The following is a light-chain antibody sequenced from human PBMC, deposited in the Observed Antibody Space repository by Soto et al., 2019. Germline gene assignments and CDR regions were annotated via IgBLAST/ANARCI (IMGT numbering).Light chain of an antibody. V-gene: IGKV1-27*01. CDR2: AAS. CDR3: QKCKVAPFT. Sequence: DIQMTQSPSSLSAFVGYRVTITCRASQDIGNFLAWYQQKPGKVPKLLIYAASTLQSGVPSRFSASGSGTDFTLTITSLQHEDLATYYCQKCKVAPFTFGGGTKVDIK. CDR1: QDIGNF. J-gene: IGKJ4*01.